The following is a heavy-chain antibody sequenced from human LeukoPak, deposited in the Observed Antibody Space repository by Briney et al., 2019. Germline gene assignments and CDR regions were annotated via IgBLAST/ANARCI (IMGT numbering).Heavy chain of an antibody. V-gene: IGHV4-30-4*08. CDR3: ARGDYYDSSGYPYY. Sequence: SETLSLTCTVSGGSISSGDYYWSWIRQPPGKGLEWIGYIYYSGSTYYNPSLKSRVTISVDTSKNQFSLKLSSVTAADTAVYYCARGDYYDSSGYPYYWGQGTLVTVSS. CDR1: GGSISSGDYY. J-gene: IGHJ4*02. D-gene: IGHD3-22*01. CDR2: IYYSGST.